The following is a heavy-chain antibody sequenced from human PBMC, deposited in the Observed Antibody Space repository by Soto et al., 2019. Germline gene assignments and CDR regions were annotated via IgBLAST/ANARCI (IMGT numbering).Heavy chain of an antibody. CDR3: VRDRDFYDGRGYASPGDAFGV. D-gene: IGHD3-22*01. CDR1: GFTFSTYW. V-gene: IGHV3-74*01. CDR2: ISLDGSRT. Sequence: GGSLRLSCAVSGFTFSTYWMHWVRQVPGKGLVWVSRISLDGSRTSYADSVKGRFTISRDNAKNTLYLQMRSLRAEDSAVYFCVRDRDFYDGRGYASPGDAFGVWGQGTVVTVSS. J-gene: IGHJ3*01.